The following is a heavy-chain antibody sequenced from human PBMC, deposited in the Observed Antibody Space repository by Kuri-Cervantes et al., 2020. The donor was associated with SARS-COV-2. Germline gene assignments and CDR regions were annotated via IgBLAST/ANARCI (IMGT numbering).Heavy chain of an antibody. CDR3: ARGEPEAWGVVVAATGAFDY. CDR1: GGSISSGDYY. CDR2: IYTSGST. J-gene: IGHJ4*02. V-gene: IGHV4-61*09. Sequence: SETLSLTCTVSGGSISSGDYYWSWIRQPAGKGLEWIGHIYTSGSTNYNPSLKSRVTISVDTSKNQFSLKLSSVTAADTAVYYCARGEPEAWGVVVAATGAFDYWSQGTLVTVSS. D-gene: IGHD2-15*01.